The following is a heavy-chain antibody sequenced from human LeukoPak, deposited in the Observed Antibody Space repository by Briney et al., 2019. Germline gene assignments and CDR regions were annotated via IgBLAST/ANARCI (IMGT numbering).Heavy chain of an antibody. CDR1: GGSFSGYY. CDR2: INHSGST. J-gene: IGHJ6*03. V-gene: IGHV4-34*01. Sequence: PSETLSLTCAVYGGSFSGYYWSWIRQPPGKGLEWIGEINHSGSTNYNPSLKCRVTMSVDTSKNQFSLKLSSVTAADTAVYYCARDNVGATTGYYYYYMDVWGKGTTVTISS. CDR3: ARDNVGATTGYYYYYMDV. D-gene: IGHD1-26*01.